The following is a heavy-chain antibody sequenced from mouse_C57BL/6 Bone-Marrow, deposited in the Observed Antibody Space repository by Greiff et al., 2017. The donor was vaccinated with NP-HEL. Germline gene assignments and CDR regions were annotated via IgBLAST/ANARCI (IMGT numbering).Heavy chain of an antibody. CDR3: ARATYYDYDGAMDY. Sequence: VQLKQSGPELVKPGASVKISCKASGYTFTDYYMNWVKQSHGKSLEWIGDINPNNGGTSYNQKFKSKATLTVDKSSSTAYMELRSLTSEDSAVYYCARATYYDYDGAMDYWGQGTSVTVSS. CDR2: INPNNGGT. D-gene: IGHD2-4*01. V-gene: IGHV1-26*01. J-gene: IGHJ4*01. CDR1: GYTFTDYY.